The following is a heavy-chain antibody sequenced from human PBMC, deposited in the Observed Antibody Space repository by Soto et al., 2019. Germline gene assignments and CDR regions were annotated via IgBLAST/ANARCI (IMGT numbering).Heavy chain of an antibody. CDR2: VRDTGST. CDR1: GGSMNIYY. CDR3: ARFSPPMQANDSNPGYIDL. V-gene: IGHV4-59*01. Sequence: PSETLSLTCTVSGGSMNIYYWTWIRQPPGKGLEWIGYVRDTGSTNYNPSLKSRVAISIDTSRNQFSLSLSSVTAADTAVYFCARFSPPMQANDSNPGYIDLPGPGTLGNVFS. J-gene: IGHJ5*02. D-gene: IGHD3-22*01.